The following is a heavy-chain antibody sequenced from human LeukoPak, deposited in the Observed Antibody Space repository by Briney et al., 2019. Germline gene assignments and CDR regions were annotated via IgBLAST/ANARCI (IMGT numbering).Heavy chain of an antibody. V-gene: IGHV1-69*05. Sequence: ASVKVSCKASGGTFSSYAISWVRQAPGQGLEWMGGIIPIFGTANYAQKFQGRVTITTDESTSTAYMELSSLRSEDTAVYYCASDRYCSSTSCYNGEDWGQGTLVTVSS. J-gene: IGHJ4*02. CDR1: GGTFSSYA. D-gene: IGHD2-2*02. CDR3: ASDRYCSSTSCYNGED. CDR2: IIPIFGTA.